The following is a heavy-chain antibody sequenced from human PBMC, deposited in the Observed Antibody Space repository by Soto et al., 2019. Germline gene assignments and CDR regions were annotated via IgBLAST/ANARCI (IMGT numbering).Heavy chain of an antibody. Sequence: SETLSLTCAVSGASVSRIGFHWGWIRQPPGQGLEWIGSIYDAGTTFYNPSLKSRVTISADTSKNHFSLRLSSVTAADTAVYYCARRGSGHTFDYWGQGTLVTVPS. J-gene: IGHJ4*02. CDR1: GASVSRIGFH. D-gene: IGHD3-10*01. CDR3: ARRGSGHTFDY. V-gene: IGHV4-39*01. CDR2: IYDAGTT.